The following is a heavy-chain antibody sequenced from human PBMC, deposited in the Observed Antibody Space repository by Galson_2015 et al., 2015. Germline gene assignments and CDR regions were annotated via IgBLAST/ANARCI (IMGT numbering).Heavy chain of an antibody. CDR1: GYTFTSYG. CDR3: ARDRGCSSTSCYFDY. D-gene: IGHD2-2*01. CDR2: ISAYNGNT. J-gene: IGHJ4*02. Sequence: SVKVSCKASGYTFTSYGISWVRQAPGQGLEWMGWISAYNGNTNYAQKLQGRVTMTTDTSTSTAYMELRSLRSDDTAVYYCARDRGCSSTSCYFDYWGQGTLVTVSS. V-gene: IGHV1-18*01.